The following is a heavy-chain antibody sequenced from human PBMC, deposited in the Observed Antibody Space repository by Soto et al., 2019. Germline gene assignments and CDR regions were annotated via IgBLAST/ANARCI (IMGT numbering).Heavy chain of an antibody. CDR1: GDTFTTNY. D-gene: IGHD2-21*01. J-gene: IGHJ6*02. CDR3: ASRVLCDMDV. CDR2: INPNSGAT. V-gene: IGHV1-46*04. Sequence: QEQLVQSGAEAKEPGASLKVSCKASGDTFTTNYIHWVRQAPGQGLEWMGRINPNSGATLYAQKLQGRLTLTTDTSTSTVYMDLNSLQSEDSAVYYCASRVLCDMDVWGQGTTVTVSS.